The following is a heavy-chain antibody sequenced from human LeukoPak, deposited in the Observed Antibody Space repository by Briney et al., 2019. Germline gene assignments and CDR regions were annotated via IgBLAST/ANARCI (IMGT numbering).Heavy chain of an antibody. CDR3: TSHSDTYCSRANCYVDNFYGLDV. J-gene: IGHJ6*02. Sequence: GGSLKLSCAASGFTFSGSAMHWVRQASGQGLEWVGRIRSRANSYVTAYAAAGTGRFIISRDDSSNTAYLQMNSLTTEDTAVYYCTSHSDTYCSRANCYVDNFYGLDVWGQGTRVTVSS. V-gene: IGHV3-73*01. CDR1: GFTFSGSA. CDR2: IRSRANSYVT. D-gene: IGHD2-2*01.